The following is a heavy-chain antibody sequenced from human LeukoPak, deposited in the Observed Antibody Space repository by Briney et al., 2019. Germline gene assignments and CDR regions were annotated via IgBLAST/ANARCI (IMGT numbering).Heavy chain of an antibody. J-gene: IGHJ6*02. CDR2: ISGSGGST. D-gene: IGHD6-13*01. CDR3: AKGGYSSSWYPENYYYYGMDV. V-gene: IGHV3-23*01. Sequence: GGSLRLSCAASGFTFSSYAMSWVRQAPGKGLEWVSAISGSGGSTYYADSVKGRFTISRDNSKNTLYLLMNSLRAEDTAVYYCAKGGYSSSWYPENYYYYGMDVWGQGTTVTVSS. CDR1: GFTFSSYA.